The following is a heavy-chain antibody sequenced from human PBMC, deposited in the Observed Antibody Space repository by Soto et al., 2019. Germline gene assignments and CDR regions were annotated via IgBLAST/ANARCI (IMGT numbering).Heavy chain of an antibody. CDR1: GGTFSSYA. CDR2: IIPIFGTA. J-gene: IGHJ4*02. CDR3: ARDREYYDSGGYYLFLVY. D-gene: IGHD3-22*01. V-gene: IGHV1-69*01. Sequence: QVQLVQSGAEVKKPGSSVKVSCKASGGTFSSYAISWVRQAPGQGLEWMGGIIPIFGTANYAQKFQGRVTITADESTSTAYMELSSLRSEDTAVYYCARDREYYDSGGYYLFLVYWGQGTLVTVSS.